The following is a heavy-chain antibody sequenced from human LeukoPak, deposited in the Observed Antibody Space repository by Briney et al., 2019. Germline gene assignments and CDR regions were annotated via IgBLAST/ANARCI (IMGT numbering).Heavy chain of an antibody. Sequence: SETLSLTCTVSGGSVSSGSYYWSWIRQPPGKGLEWIGYIYYSGSTNYNPSHKSRVTISVDTSKNQFSLKLSSVTAADTAVYYCAGLVGRYSSGLYYYYFDYWGQGTLVTVSS. J-gene: IGHJ4*02. V-gene: IGHV4-61*01. CDR2: IYYSGST. CDR1: GGSVSSGSYY. CDR3: AGLVGRYSSGLYYYYFDY. D-gene: IGHD3-22*01.